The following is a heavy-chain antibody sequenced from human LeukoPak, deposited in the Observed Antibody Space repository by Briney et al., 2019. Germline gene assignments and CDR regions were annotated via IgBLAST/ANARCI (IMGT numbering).Heavy chain of an antibody. D-gene: IGHD5-18*01. CDR1: GFTFSSDA. J-gene: IGHJ3*02. Sequence: PGGSLRLSCAASGFTFSSDAMSWVRQAPGKGLEWVSAISGSGGSTYYADSVKGRFTISRDNSKNTLYLQMNSLRTEDTAVYYCTSRPDTPMLTHNASDIWGQGTMVTVSS. V-gene: IGHV3-23*01. CDR2: ISGSGGST. CDR3: TSRPDTPMLTHNASDI.